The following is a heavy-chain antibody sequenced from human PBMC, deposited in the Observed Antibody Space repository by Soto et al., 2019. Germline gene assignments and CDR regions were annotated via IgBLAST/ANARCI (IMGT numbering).Heavy chain of an antibody. CDR1: GFTFSSYW. CDR3: AKDMYDSSGYLTLDY. D-gene: IGHD3-22*01. Sequence: PGGSLRLSCAASGFTFSSYWMSWVRQAPGKGLEWVANIKQDGSEKYYVDSVKGRFTISRDNAKNSLYLQMNSLRAEDTAVYYCAKDMYDSSGYLTLDYWGQGTLVNGSS. J-gene: IGHJ4*02. CDR2: IKQDGSEK. V-gene: IGHV3-7*01.